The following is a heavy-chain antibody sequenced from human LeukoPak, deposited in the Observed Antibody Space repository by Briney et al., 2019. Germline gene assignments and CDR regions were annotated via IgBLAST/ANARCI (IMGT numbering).Heavy chain of an antibody. J-gene: IGHJ4*02. CDR1: GGSISSSSYY. D-gene: IGHD3-22*01. V-gene: IGHV4-39*07. CDR2: IYYSGST. Sequence: SETLSLTCTVSGGSISSSSYYWGWIRQPPGKGLEWIGSIYYSGSTYYNPPLKSRVTISVDTSKNQFSLKLSSVTAADTAVYYCARDLVVITARNFDYWGQGTLVTVSS. CDR3: ARDLVVITARNFDY.